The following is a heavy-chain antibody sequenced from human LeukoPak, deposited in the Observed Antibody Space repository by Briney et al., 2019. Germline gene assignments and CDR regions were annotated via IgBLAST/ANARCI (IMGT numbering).Heavy chain of an antibody. V-gene: IGHV4-34*01. CDR1: GGSFSGYY. J-gene: IGHJ6*03. CDR2: INHSGST. D-gene: IGHD3-10*01. Sequence: SETLSLTCAVYGGSFSGYYWSWIRQPPGKGLEWIGEINHSGSTKHNPSLKSRVTISVDTSKNQFSLKLSSVTAADTAVYYCAGEGSGSFYYYYFYMDVWGKGTAVTISS. CDR3: AGEGSGSFYYYYFYMDV.